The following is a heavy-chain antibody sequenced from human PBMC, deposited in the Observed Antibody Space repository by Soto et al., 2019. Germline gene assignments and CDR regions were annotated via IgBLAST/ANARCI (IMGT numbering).Heavy chain of an antibody. CDR3: ARRVPAYSSGWYNGMGV. CDR2: IYSGGST. Sequence: GGSLRLSCAASGFTVSSNYMSWVRQAPGKGLEWVSVIYSGGSTYYADSVKGRFTISRDNSKNTLYLQMNSLRAEDTAVYYCARRVPAYSSGWYNGMGVWGQGTTVTVS. CDR1: GFTVSSNY. J-gene: IGHJ6*02. V-gene: IGHV3-53*01. D-gene: IGHD6-19*01.